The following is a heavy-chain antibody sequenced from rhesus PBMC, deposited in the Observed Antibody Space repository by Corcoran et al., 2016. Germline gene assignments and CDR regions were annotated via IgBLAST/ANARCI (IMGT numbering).Heavy chain of an antibody. V-gene: IGHV4S7*01. D-gene: IGHD6-37*01. CDR3: ARGGSWSFDS. CDR2: IYGSSGNT. CDR1: GGSVSSGYG. Sequence: QVQLQESGPGLVKPSETLSLTCAVSGGSVSSGYGWSWIRQPPGKGLEWIGYIYGSSGNTYYNPSLKSRVTISKDTAKNQCSLKLSSGTAADTVVYYCARGGSWSFDSWGQGVLVTVSS. J-gene: IGHJ4*01.